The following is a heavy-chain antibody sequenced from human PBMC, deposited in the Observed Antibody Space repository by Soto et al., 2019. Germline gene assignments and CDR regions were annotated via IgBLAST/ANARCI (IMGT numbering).Heavy chain of an antibody. CDR3: ARVYRWEPGDY. CDR1: GGTFSSYT. J-gene: IGHJ4*02. D-gene: IGHD1-26*01. V-gene: IGHV1-69*02. CDR2: IIPILGIA. Sequence: SVKVSCKASGGTFSSYTISWVRQAPGQGLEWMGRIIPILGIANYAQNFQGRVTITADTSTSTAYMELSSLRSDDTAVYYCARVYRWEPGDYWGQGTLVTVSS.